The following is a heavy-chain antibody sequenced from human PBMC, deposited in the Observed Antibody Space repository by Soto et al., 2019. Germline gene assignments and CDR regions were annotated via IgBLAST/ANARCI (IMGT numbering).Heavy chain of an antibody. CDR3: ARAGKQDSSSWYGSLGKFFDY. D-gene: IGHD6-13*01. CDR2: ISAYNGNT. J-gene: IGHJ4*02. CDR1: GYTFTSNG. V-gene: IGHV1-18*01. Sequence: ASAKACSKASGYTFTSNGISWVRQAPGQGLEWTGWISAYNGNTNYAHKLPGRVTMTTDTSTSTAYMELRSLRSDDTAVYYCARAGKQDSSSWYGSLGKFFDYWGQGTLVTVSS.